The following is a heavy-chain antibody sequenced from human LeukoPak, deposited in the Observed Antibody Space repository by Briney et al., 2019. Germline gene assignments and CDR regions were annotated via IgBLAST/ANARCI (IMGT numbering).Heavy chain of an antibody. J-gene: IGHJ5*02. D-gene: IGHD2-2*01. CDR1: GYTFTSYD. CDR3: AREVPAASNWFDP. CDR2: MNPNSGNT. V-gene: IGHV1-8*01. Sequence: ASVKVSCKASGYTFTSYDINWVRRATGQGLEWMGWMNPNSGNTGYAQKFQGRVTMTRNTSISTAYMELSSLRSEDTAVYYCAREVPAASNWFDPWGQGTLVTVSS.